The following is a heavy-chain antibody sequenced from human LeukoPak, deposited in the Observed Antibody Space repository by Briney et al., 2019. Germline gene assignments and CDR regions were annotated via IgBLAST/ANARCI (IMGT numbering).Heavy chain of an antibody. CDR3: VRDPSGSGFAFDS. J-gene: IGHJ4*02. CDR2: FDPEDGET. Sequence: ASVKVSCKVSGYTLTELSMHWVRQAPGKGLEWMGGFDPEDGETIYAQKFQGRVTMTEDTSTDTAYMELSSLRAEDTAVYYCVRDPSGSGFAFDSWGQGALVTVSP. D-gene: IGHD1-1*01. V-gene: IGHV1-24*01. CDR1: GYTLTELS.